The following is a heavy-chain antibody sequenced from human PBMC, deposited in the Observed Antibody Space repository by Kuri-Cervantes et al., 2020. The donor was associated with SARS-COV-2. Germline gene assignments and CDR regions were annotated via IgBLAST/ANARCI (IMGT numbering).Heavy chain of an antibody. Sequence: SVKVSCKASGGTFSSYAISWVRQAPGQGLGWMGGIIPNLGIANYAQKFQGRVTITADKSTSTAYMELSSLRSEDTAVYYCARGGSLPSYYDILTGYYSGYNYYYGMDVWGQGTTVTVSS. CDR2: IIPNLGIA. CDR3: ARGGSLPSYYDILTGYYSGYNYYYGMDV. V-gene: IGHV1-69*10. D-gene: IGHD3-9*01. CDR1: GGTFSSYA. J-gene: IGHJ6*02.